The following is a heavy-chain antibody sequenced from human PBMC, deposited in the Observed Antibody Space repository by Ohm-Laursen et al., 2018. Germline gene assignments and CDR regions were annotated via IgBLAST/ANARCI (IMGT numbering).Heavy chain of an antibody. V-gene: IGHV3-23*01. J-gene: IGHJ3*02. D-gene: IGHD2-15*01. CDR3: AKDYYCSGGSCYSWELTNGFDI. Sequence: SLRLSCAASGFTFSSYAMNWVRQAPGKGLEWVSGISGSGSRTYYADSVKGRFTISRDNSKNTVHLQMNSLRAEDTAVYYCAKDYYCSGGSCYSWELTNGFDIWGQGTMVTVSS. CDR2: ISGSGSRT. CDR1: GFTFSSYA.